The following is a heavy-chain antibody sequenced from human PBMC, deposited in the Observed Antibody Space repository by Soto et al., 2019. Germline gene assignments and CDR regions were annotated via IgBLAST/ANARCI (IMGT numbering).Heavy chain of an antibody. CDR2: ISYDGSNK. V-gene: IGHV3-30*18. CDR1: GFTFSSYG. D-gene: IGHD6-19*01. Sequence: GGSLRLSCAASGFTFSSYGMHWVRQAPGKGLEWVAVISYDGSNKYYADSVKGRFTISRDNSKNTLYLQMNSLRAEDTAVYYCAKDLAVAGIFGYYYYYGMDVWGQGTTVTVSS. J-gene: IGHJ6*02. CDR3: AKDLAVAGIFGYYYYYGMDV.